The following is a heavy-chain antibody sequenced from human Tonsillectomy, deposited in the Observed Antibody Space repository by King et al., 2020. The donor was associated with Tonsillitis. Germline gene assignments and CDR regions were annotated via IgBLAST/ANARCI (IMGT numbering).Heavy chain of an antibody. CDR2: MSYDGSDT. J-gene: IGHJ4*02. V-gene: IGHV3-30*01. CDR1: GFTLSSYA. Sequence: VQLVESGGGVVQPGRSLRLSCAASGFTLSSYAMHWVRQAPGKGLEWVAVMSYDGSDTYYADSVKGRFTISRDNSKNTLYLQMNSLRAEDTAVYYCARDFSESSNWYLSSDYWGQGTLVTVSS. CDR3: ARDFSESSNWYLSSDY. D-gene: IGHD6-13*01.